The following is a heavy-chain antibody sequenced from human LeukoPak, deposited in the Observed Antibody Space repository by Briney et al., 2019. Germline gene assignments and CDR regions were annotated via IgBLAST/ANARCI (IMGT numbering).Heavy chain of an antibody. J-gene: IGHJ4*02. V-gene: IGHV3-30*03. CDR2: ISDDGGNK. D-gene: IGHD4/OR15-4a*01. CDR1: GFTFSSYG. Sequence: GGSLRLSCAASGFTFSSYGMHWVRQAPGKGLDWVAIISDDGGNKYYADSVKGRFTISRDNSKNTLYLQMNSLRAEDTAVYYCARRAGAYSHPYDYWGQGTLVTVSS. CDR3: ARRAGAYSHPYDY.